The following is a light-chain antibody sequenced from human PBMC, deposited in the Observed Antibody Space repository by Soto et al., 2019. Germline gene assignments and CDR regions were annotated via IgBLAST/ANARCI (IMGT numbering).Light chain of an antibody. CDR1: SSDVGNYNL. V-gene: IGLV2-23*01. CDR3: CSFGLRSTLI. J-gene: IGLJ2*01. CDR2: EGG. Sequence: QSVLTQPASVSGSPGQSITISCTGTSSDVGNYNLVSWYQQYPGKAPKLMIYEGGQRPSGVSNRFSGSKSGNTASLTISGLQAEDEADYCCCSFGLRSTLIFGGGTQLTVL.